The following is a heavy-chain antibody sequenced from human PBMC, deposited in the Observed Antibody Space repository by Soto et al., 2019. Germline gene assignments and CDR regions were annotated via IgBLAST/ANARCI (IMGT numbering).Heavy chain of an antibody. CDR3: ASESSGYSSARGWFDP. V-gene: IGHV1-69*13. J-gene: IGHJ5*02. Sequence: SVKVSCKASGGNFSRYAISWLRQAPGQGLEWMGGIIPVFRTTNYEQKLQGRVTITADESTSTAYMELSSLRSEDTAVYYCASESSGYSSARGWFDPWGQGTLVTVSS. CDR1: GGNFSRYA. CDR2: IIPVFRTT. D-gene: IGHD6-19*01.